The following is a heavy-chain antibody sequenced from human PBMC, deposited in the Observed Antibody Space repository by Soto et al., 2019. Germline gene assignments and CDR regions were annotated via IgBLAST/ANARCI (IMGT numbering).Heavy chain of an antibody. CDR3: AREDPFRWFFDL. V-gene: IGHV3-48*01. J-gene: IGHJ2*01. CDR2: ISSSSSSI. Sequence: EVQLEESGGGLVQPGGSLRLSCAASGFTFSSFSMNWVRQAPGKGLEWISYISSSSSSIYYADSVKGRFTISRDNAKNSLYLQMNSLRAEDTAIYYCAREDPFRWFFDLWGRGTLVTVSS. CDR1: GFTFSSFS.